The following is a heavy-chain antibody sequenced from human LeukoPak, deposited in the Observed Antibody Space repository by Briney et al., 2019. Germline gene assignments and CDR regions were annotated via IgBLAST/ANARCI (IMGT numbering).Heavy chain of an antibody. D-gene: IGHD3-10*01. CDR1: GFTFSTDW. CDR2: IKSDGSAT. Sequence: PGGSLRLSCAASGFTFSTDWMHWVRQAPGKGLVWVSRIKSDGSATTYADFVKGRFTVSPDNAKNTLYLKKSRRRAENTANYCWERVGGRGSIGGDCWGQGTLVTVSS. CDR3: ERVGGRGSIGGDC. J-gene: IGHJ4*02. V-gene: IGHV3-74*03.